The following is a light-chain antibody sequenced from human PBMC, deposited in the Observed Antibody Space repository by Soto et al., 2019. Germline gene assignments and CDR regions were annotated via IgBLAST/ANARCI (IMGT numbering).Light chain of an antibody. V-gene: IGKV1-39*01. CDR3: QQSYGSPPFT. CDR2: EAS. J-gene: IGKJ3*01. CDR1: QSISSY. Sequence: DIQMTQSPSPLSASVGDRVYITCRTSQSISSYLNWYQAKPGKAPKLLIYEASTLESGVPSRFSGSGSGTDFTLTIGSLQPEDSATYYCQQSYGSPPFTFGPGTRVDI.